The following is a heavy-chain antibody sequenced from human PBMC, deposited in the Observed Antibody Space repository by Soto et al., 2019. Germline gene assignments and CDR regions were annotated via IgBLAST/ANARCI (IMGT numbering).Heavy chain of an antibody. CDR3: ARVDYDFWTASAPSNYALDV. CDR2: IFHSGST. V-gene: IGHV4-59*11. D-gene: IGHD3-3*01. CDR1: GGSIISHY. Sequence: TLCLTWTVAGGSIISHYGSWILQHPGKGLEWIGYIFHSGSTTYNPSLKSRVTMSVDTSKNQFSLNLSSVTAADTAVYYCARVDYDFWTASAPSNYALDVWGNG. J-gene: IGHJ6*04.